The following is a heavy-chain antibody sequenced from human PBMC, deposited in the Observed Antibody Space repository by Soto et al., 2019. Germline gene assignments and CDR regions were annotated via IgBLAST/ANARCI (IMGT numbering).Heavy chain of an antibody. D-gene: IGHD1-26*01. Sequence: ASVKVSCKASGGTFSSYAISWVRQAPGQGLEWMGGIIPIFGTANYAQKFQGRVTITADESTSTAYMELSSLRSEDTAMYYCARRPSYGSDSGGYYGMDVWGQGTTVTVSS. CDR1: GGTFSSYA. J-gene: IGHJ6*02. V-gene: IGHV1-69*13. CDR2: IIPIFGTA. CDR3: ARRPSYGSDSGGYYGMDV.